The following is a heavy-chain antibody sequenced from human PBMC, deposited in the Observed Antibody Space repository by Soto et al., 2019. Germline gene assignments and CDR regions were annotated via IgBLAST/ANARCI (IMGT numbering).Heavy chain of an antibody. V-gene: IGHV3-53*01. CDR1: GFTFSSYY. D-gene: IGHD3-22*01. CDR2: IYSVGST. J-gene: IGHJ5*02. CDR3: ARGSSGYREFDP. Sequence: PGESLTLSCAASGFTFSSYYMSWVRQAPGKGLEWVSVIYSVGSTYYADSVKARSTISRDHSKNTLYLQMNSLRAEDTAVYYCARGSSGYREFDPWGQGTLVTVSS.